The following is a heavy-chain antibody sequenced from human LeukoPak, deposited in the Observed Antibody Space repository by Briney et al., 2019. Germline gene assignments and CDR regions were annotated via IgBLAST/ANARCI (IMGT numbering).Heavy chain of an antibody. CDR1: GFTFSSYW. V-gene: IGHV3-74*01. CDR3: ARRSPNYYFDY. Sequence: GGSPRLSCAASGFTFSSYWMHWVRQAPGKGPVWVSRINSDGSNTGYADSVKGRFTISRDNAKNSLYLQMNSLRAEDTAVYYCARRSPNYYFDYWGQGTPVTVSS. CDR2: INSDGSNT. J-gene: IGHJ4*02.